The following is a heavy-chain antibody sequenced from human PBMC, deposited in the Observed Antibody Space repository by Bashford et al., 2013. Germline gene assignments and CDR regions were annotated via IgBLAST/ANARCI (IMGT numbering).Heavy chain of an antibody. CDR2: FYYSGST. CDR3: ARGNGYRLMNDR. J-gene: IGHJ5*02. V-gene: IGHV4-59*01. D-gene: IGHD5-18*01. Sequence: WIRQPPGKGLEWLGFFYYSGSTNYNPSLKSRVAISVDTSKNQVSLQLSSVTAADTAVYYCARGNGYRLMNDRWGQGTLVTVSS.